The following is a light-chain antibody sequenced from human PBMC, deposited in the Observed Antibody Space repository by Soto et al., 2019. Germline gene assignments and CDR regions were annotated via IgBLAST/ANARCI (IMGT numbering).Light chain of an antibody. CDR2: GAS. V-gene: IGKV3-15*01. Sequence: MTQSPSFLSASVGAKVTLSCRASQYVGTRLAWYQHKPGQAPRLLIFGASTRATGIPARFSGSGSETEFTLTISSLQSEDFAVYYCQQYNNWPPWTFGQGTKVDIK. CDR1: QYVGTR. CDR3: QQYNNWPPWT. J-gene: IGKJ1*01.